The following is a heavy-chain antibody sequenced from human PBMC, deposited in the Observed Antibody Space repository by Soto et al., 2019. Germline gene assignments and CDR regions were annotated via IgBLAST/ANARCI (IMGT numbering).Heavy chain of an antibody. J-gene: IGHJ5*02. Sequence: QVQLQESGPGLVKPSETLSLTCTVSGGSISSYYWSWIRQPPGKGLEWIGYIYYSGSTNYNPSLKRRFSITRDTFKNQFSLKPSFVTGADTGVYYCARRYCRSTSCYNWFDPWGQGTLVTVSS. CDR3: ARRYCRSTSCYNWFDP. D-gene: IGHD2-2*01. CDR1: GGSISSYY. V-gene: IGHV4-59*08. CDR2: IYYSGST.